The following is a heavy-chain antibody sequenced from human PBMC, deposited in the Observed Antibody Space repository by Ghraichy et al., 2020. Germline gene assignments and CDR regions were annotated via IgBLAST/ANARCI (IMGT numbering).Heavy chain of an antibody. V-gene: IGHV3-15*01. D-gene: IGHD2-15*01. CDR2: IKRKTDGGTT. CDR1: GFSFSNAW. J-gene: IGHJ4*02. CDR3: TTESPGYCSGGSCSKRLDY. Sequence: LSLTCAASGFSFSNAWMSWVRQAPGKGLEWVGRIKRKTDGGTTDYAAPVKGRFTISRDDSKNTLYLQMKSLKTEDTAVYYCTTESPGYCSGGSCSKRLDYWGQGTLVTVSS.